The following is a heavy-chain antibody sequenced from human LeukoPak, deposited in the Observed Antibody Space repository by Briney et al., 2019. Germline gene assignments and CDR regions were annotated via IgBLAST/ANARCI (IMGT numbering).Heavy chain of an antibody. CDR1: GGTFSSYA. J-gene: IGHJ4*02. V-gene: IGHV1-69*13. Sequence: SVKVSCKASGGTFSSYAISWVRQAPGQGLEWMGGIIPIFGTANYAQKFQGRVTITADESTSTAYMELSSLRSEDTAVYYCASSLSAAYCSGGSCYRGDYWGQGTLVTVSS. CDR3: ASSLSAAYCSGGSCYRGDY. D-gene: IGHD2-15*01. CDR2: IIPIFGTA.